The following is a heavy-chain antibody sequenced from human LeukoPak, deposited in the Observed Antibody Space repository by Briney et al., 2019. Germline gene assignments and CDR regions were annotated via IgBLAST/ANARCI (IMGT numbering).Heavy chain of an antibody. J-gene: IGHJ4*02. Sequence: SETLSLTCTVSGGSISSSSYYWGWIRQPPGKGLEWIGSIYYSGSTYYNPSLKSRVTISVDTSKNQFSLKLSSVTAADTAVYYCARENGLYSNYDCWGQGTLVTVSS. CDR1: GGSISSSSYY. V-gene: IGHV4-39*02. CDR3: ARENGLYSNYDC. D-gene: IGHD6-13*01. CDR2: IYYSGST.